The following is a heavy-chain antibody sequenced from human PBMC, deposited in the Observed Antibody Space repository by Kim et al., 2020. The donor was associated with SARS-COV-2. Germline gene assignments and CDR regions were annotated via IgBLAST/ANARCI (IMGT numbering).Heavy chain of an antibody. Sequence: ASVKVSCATSGYSFTNYGISWVRQAPGQGLEWKGWISGYNGHTNYAQNFQGRVTLTTDSSTAYMELRSLRYDDAAVYYCARALVTASAFDVWGQGSMVTV. D-gene: IGHD2-2*01. V-gene: IGHV1-18*01. CDR2: ISGYNGHT. J-gene: IGHJ3*01. CDR3: ARALVTASAFDV. CDR1: GYSFTNYG.